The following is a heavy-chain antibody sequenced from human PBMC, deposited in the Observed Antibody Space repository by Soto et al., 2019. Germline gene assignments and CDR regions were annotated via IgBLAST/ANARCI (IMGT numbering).Heavy chain of an antibody. CDR3: GRGSYCSTTSCYRGLDS. CDR2: INHSGRT. D-gene: IGHD2-2*02. J-gene: IGHJ5*01. Sequence: SETLSLTCAVYDGSFSGYYWSWIRQPPGKGREWIGEINHSGRTNYNPSLKSRVTISVDTSKNQFSLKLSSVTAADTAVYYCGRGSYCSTTSCYRGLDSWGQGALVTVFS. CDR1: DGSFSGYY. V-gene: IGHV4-34*01.